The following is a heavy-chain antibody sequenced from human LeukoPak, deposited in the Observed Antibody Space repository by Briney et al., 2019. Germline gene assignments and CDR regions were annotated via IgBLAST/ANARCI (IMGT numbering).Heavy chain of an antibody. CDR1: GFTFSSYS. Sequence: PEGSLRLSCAASGFTFSSYSMNWVRQAPGKGLEWVSSISSSSSYIYYADSVKGRFTISRDNSKNTLYLQMNSLRAEDTAVYYCARDPPYYYGSGSYFFPSYYYYGMDVWGQGTTVTVSS. J-gene: IGHJ6*02. CDR2: ISSSSSYI. V-gene: IGHV3-21*01. CDR3: ARDPPYYYGSGSYFFPSYYYYGMDV. D-gene: IGHD3-10*01.